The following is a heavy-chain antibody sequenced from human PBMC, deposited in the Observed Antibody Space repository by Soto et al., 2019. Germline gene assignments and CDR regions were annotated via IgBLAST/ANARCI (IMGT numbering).Heavy chain of an antibody. Sequence: ASVKVSCKASGYTFTNYYMNWVRQAPGQGLEWMGTINSSGDSTSDAQKFQGRVTMTRDTSTTTVYVELSSLTSDDAAIYYCARDWELGYWGQGTLVTVSS. CDR2: INSSGDST. CDR3: ARDWELGY. V-gene: IGHV1-46*01. D-gene: IGHD1-26*01. J-gene: IGHJ4*02. CDR1: GYTFTNYY.